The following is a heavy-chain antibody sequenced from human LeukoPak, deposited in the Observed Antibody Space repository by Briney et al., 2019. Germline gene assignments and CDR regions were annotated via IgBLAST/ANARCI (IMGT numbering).Heavy chain of an antibody. D-gene: IGHD3-22*01. CDR1: GGSISTSSYY. CDR2: IYYRGST. J-gene: IGHJ3*02. Sequence: PSETLSLTCTVSGGSISTSSYYWGWIRQPPGKGLEWIGSIYYRGSTYYNPSLKSRLTISVDTSKNQFSVKLSSVTAADTAVYYCARQERHFYDTSGYYFVDAFDIWGQGTMVTVSS. V-gene: IGHV4-39*01. CDR3: ARQERHFYDTSGYYFVDAFDI.